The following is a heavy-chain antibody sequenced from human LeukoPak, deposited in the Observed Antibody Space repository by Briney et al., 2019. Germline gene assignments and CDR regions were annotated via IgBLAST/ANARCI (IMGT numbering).Heavy chain of an antibody. CDR2: ISWNSGSI. CDR3: AKEAAGSGPIDY. D-gene: IGHD6-13*01. J-gene: IGHJ4*02. V-gene: IGHV3-9*01. Sequence: GGSLRLSCAASGFTFDDYAMHWVRQAPGKGLEWVSGISWNSGSIGYADSVKGRFTISRDNAKNSLYLQMNSLRAEDTALYYCAKEAAGSGPIDYWGQGTLVTVSS. CDR1: GFTFDDYA.